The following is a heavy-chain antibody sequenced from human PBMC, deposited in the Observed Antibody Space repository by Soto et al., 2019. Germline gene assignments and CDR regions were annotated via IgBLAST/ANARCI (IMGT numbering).Heavy chain of an antibody. V-gene: IGHV3-7*04. D-gene: IGHD3-22*01. CDR3: ARGDYHDTSGPFSDAFDV. Sequence: PGGSLRLSCAASGFTFSSYWMSWVRQAPGKGLEWVANIKQDGCEKYYVDSVKGRFTISRDNAKNSLYLQMNSLRAEDTAVYYCARGDYHDTSGPFSDAFDVWGQGTM. CDR1: GFTFSSYW. J-gene: IGHJ3*01. CDR2: IKQDGCEK.